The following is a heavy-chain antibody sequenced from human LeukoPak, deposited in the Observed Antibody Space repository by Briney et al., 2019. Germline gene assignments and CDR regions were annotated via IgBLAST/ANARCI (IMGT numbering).Heavy chain of an antibody. CDR2: IIDSGNSI. Sequence: PGGSLRLSCAASGFTFSSCAMSWVRQAPGKGLEWVSTIIDSGNSIYYADSGEGRFTISRDNSKNTLYLQMNSLRAGDTAVYYCAKDPIFSGSYGVFDYWGLGTLVTVSS. CDR1: GFTFSSCA. CDR3: AKDPIFSGSYGVFDY. D-gene: IGHD1-26*01. V-gene: IGHV3-23*01. J-gene: IGHJ4*02.